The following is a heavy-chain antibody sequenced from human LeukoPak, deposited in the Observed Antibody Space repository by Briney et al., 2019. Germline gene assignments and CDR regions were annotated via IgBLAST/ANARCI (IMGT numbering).Heavy chain of an antibody. Sequence: GGSLRLSCAASGFTFDDYGMSWVRQAPGKGLEWVANIKQDGSEKYYVDSVKGRFTISRDNAKNSLYLQMNSLRAEGTAVYYCAREGLLLEDYWGQGTLVTVSS. CDR1: GFTFDDYG. D-gene: IGHD3-22*01. J-gene: IGHJ4*02. CDR2: IKQDGSEK. CDR3: AREGLLLEDY. V-gene: IGHV3-7*01.